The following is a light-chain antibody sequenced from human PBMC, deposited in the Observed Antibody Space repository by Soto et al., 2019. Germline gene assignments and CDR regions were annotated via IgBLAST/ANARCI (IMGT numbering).Light chain of an antibody. Sequence: QSALTQPASVSGSPGQSITISCTGTSSDVGGYNYVSWYQQHPGKAPKLMIYDVSNRPSGVSNRFSGSKSGNTASLTISGLQAEDAVDYYCSSYTSSTTLVFGPGTTVTVL. CDR1: SSDVGGYNY. J-gene: IGLJ1*01. CDR3: SSYTSSTTLV. V-gene: IGLV2-14*01. CDR2: DVS.